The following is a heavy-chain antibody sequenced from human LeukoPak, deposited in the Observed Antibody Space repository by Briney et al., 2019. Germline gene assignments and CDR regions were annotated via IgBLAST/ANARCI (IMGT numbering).Heavy chain of an antibody. Sequence: SETLSLTCAVSGVSLSGYYWGWIRQTPGKGLEWIGEINHSGRTNYNPSLKSRVTISADTSKNQFSLKLSSVTAADTAVYYCARGRATLWFGELVVFDYWGQGTLVTVSS. CDR1: GVSLSGYY. J-gene: IGHJ4*02. CDR2: INHSGRT. V-gene: IGHV4-34*01. CDR3: ARGRATLWFGELVVFDY. D-gene: IGHD3-10*01.